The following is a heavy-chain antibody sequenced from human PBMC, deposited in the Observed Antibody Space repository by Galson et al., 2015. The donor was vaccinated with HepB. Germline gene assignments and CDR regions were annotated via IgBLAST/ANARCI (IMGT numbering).Heavy chain of an antibody. J-gene: IGHJ4*02. CDR3: ARGLSYGRSFDY. V-gene: IGHV4-59*01. Sequence: ETLSLTCTVSGGFINNYYWSWIRQPPGKGLEWTGYIFYSGSTNFNPSLRSRVTISLDTSKNQFSLELNSVTAADTAVYYCARGLSYGRSFDYWGQGTLVTVSS. CDR1: GGFINNYY. CDR2: IFYSGST. D-gene: IGHD1-26*01.